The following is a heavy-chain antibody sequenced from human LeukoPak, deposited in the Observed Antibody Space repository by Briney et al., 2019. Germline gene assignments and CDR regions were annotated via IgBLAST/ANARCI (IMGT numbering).Heavy chain of an antibody. J-gene: IGHJ4*02. CDR3: ASSTVAYDFVWGSNRHTPFDY. V-gene: IGHV4-34*01. CDR1: GGSFSGYY. D-gene: IGHD3-16*02. CDR2: INHGGST. Sequence: SETLSFTCAVYGGSFSGYYWSWIRQPPGKGLEWTGEINHGGSTNYNPSLKSRVTISADTSKNQFFLELSSVTAADTAVYYCASSTVAYDFVWGSNRHTPFDYWGQGTLVTVSS.